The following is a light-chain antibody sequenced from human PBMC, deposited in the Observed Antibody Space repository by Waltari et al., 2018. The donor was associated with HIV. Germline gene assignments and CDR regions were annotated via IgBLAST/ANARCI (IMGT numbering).Light chain of an antibody. CDR2: DAS. CDR3: QHRVNWVT. J-gene: IGKJ4*01. V-gene: IGKV3-11*01. Sequence: DIVLTQSPATLSLSPGERATLSCRASQSVGTYLVWYQQRPGQPPRLLIHDASNRATGIPARFSGSGSGTDFTLTITSLEPEDFAVYFCQHRVNWVTFGAGTRVE. CDR1: QSVGTY.